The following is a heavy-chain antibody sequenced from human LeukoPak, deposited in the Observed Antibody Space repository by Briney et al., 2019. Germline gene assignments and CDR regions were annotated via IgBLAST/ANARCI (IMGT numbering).Heavy chain of an antibody. J-gene: IGHJ6*03. CDR2: ISWDGGST. V-gene: IGHV3-43*01. D-gene: IGHD6-19*01. CDR1: GFTFDDYT. Sequence: PGGSLRLSCAASGFTFDDYTMHWVRQAPGKGLEWVSLISWDGGSTYYADSVKGRFTISRDNSKNSLYLQMNSLRAEDTALYYCAKNGAVAGPSNYYYYMDVWGKGTTVTVSS. CDR3: AKNGAVAGPSNYYYYMDV.